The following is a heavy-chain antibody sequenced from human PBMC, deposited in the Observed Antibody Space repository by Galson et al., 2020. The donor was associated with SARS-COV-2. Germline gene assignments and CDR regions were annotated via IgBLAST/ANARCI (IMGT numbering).Heavy chain of an antibody. J-gene: IGHJ4*02. CDR3: SGSGSYFRT. Sequence: SQTLSHTCAISGDSVSSNSAAWNWVRQSPSRGLEWLGRTYYRSKWFYAYEPSVKSRIIINPDTSKNQFSLQLNSVTPEDTAVYYCSGSGSYFRTWGQGTLVTVSP. CDR1: GDSVSSNSAA. D-gene: IGHD3-10*01. V-gene: IGHV6-1*01. CDR2: TYYRSKWFY.